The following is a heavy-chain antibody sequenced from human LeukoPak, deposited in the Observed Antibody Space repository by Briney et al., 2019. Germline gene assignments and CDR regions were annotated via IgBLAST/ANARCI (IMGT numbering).Heavy chain of an antibody. V-gene: IGHV3-48*03. Sequence: PGGSLRLSCAASGFTFSSYEMNWIRQAPGKGQEWLSNVSNSGSTKYYADSVKGRFTISRDNAKNSVFLQMNSLRAEDMAVYYCAAVIDYWGQGTLVTVSS. CDR2: VSNSGSTK. CDR3: AAVIDY. J-gene: IGHJ4*02. CDR1: GFTFSSYE.